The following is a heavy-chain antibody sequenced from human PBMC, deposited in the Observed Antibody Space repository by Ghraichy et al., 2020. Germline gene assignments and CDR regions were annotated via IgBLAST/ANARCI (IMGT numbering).Heavy chain of an antibody. CDR1: GFTFSSSA. Sequence: ETLSLTCAASGFTFSSSAMHWVRQAPGKGLEFVSAISSDGSGTYYAYSVKGRFTISRDNSMNTLYLQMGSLRTDDMAVYYCARRKDAFDIWGQGTMVTVSS. J-gene: IGHJ3*02. D-gene: IGHD3-16*01. CDR3: ARRKDAFDI. CDR2: ISSDGSGT. V-gene: IGHV3-64*01.